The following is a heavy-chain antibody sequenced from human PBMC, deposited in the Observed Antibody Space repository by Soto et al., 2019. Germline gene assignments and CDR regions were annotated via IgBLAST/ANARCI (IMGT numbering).Heavy chain of an antibody. V-gene: IGHV4-39*01. CDR3: ASRKSSPYFDY. CDR2: IHYSGST. Sequence: SETLSLTCDVSGGSISIGTDYWGWIRQPPGKGLEWIGNIHYSGSTNYNPSLKSRLSISVDTSKNQFSLKLSSVTAADTAVYYCASRKSSPYFDYWGQGTLVTVSS. CDR1: GGSISIGTDY. D-gene: IGHD3-10*01. J-gene: IGHJ4*02.